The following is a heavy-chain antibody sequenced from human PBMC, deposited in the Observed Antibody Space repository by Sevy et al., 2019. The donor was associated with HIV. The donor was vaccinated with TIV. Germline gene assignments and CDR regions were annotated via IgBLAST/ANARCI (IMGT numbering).Heavy chain of an antibody. V-gene: IGHV4-59*13. Sequence: SETLSLTCTVSGGSISSYYWSWIRQPPGKGLEWIGYISYSGSTSYNPSLQSRVTISLDTSKNQFSLKLGSVTAADTAVYYCARLLRYNPCFDYWGQGTLVTVSS. J-gene: IGHJ4*02. CDR3: ARLLRYNPCFDY. CDR2: ISYSGST. D-gene: IGHD1-26*01. CDR1: GGSISSYY.